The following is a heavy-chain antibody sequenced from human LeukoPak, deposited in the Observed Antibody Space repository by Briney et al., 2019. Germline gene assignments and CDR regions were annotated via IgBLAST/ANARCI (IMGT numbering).Heavy chain of an antibody. D-gene: IGHD1-26*01. CDR1: GFTLSSFT. V-gene: IGHV3-21*06. CDR3: AGGRWELLRMDH. J-gene: IGHJ4*02. Sequence: GGSLRLSCVMSGFTLSSFTMHWVRQAPGKGLEWVASISSSSSHTYYADSLKGRFFISRDNPKNSLSLQMDSLSADDTAVYYCAGGRWELLRMDHWGQGALVTVSS. CDR2: ISSSSSHT.